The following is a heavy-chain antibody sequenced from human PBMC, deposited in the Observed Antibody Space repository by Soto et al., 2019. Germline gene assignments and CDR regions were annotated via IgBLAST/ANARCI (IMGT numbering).Heavy chain of an antibody. V-gene: IGHV3-21*01. CDR2: ISSSSSYI. J-gene: IGHJ4*02. CDR3: ARELGYCSSTSCPQG. Sequence: PVGSLRLSCAASGFTFSSYSMNWVRQAPGKGLEWVSSISSSSSYIYYADSVKGRFTISRDNAKNSLYLQMNSLRAEDTAVYYCARELGYCSSTSCPQGWGQGTLVTVSS. D-gene: IGHD2-2*01. CDR1: GFTFSSYS.